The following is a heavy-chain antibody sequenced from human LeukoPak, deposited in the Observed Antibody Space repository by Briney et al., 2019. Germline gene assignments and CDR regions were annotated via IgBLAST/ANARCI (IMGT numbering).Heavy chain of an antibody. V-gene: IGHV4-59*08. CDR2: IYYSGST. CDR1: GGSISSYY. J-gene: IGHJ3*02. D-gene: IGHD6-19*01. Sequence: SETLSLTCTVSGGSISSYYWSWIRQPPGKGLEWIGYIYYSGSTKYNPSLKSRVTISVDTSKDQFSLKLRSVTAADSAVYYCSRYNSAWADAFDIWGQGTMVTVSS. CDR3: SRYNSAWADAFDI.